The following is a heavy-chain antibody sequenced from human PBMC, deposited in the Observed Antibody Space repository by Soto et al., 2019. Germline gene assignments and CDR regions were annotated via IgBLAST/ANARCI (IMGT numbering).Heavy chain of an antibody. Sequence: ASVKVSCKASGYTFTSYGIIWVRQAPGQGLEWMGWISAYNGNTNYAQKLQGRVTMTTDTSTSTAYMELRSLRSDDTAVYYCARSIYSYGHGLFDYWGQGTLVTVSS. V-gene: IGHV1-18*01. J-gene: IGHJ4*02. CDR3: ARSIYSYGHGLFDY. CDR1: GYTFTSYG. D-gene: IGHD5-18*01. CDR2: ISAYNGNT.